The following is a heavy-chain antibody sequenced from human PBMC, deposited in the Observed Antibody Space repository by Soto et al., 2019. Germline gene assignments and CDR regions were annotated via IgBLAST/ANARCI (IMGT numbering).Heavy chain of an antibody. Sequence: QITLKESGPTLVAPTQTLTLTCTLSGFSISTSGVGVAWIRQPPGKALEWLAVIYWDDDKRYNPSLRNRLTVTKDTSKNQVVLAVTNMDPVDTATYYYAHRQIHSGNWDCGVLDYWGPGTLLTISA. D-gene: IGHD1-7*01. V-gene: IGHV2-5*02. CDR3: AHRQIHSGNWDCGVLDY. CDR1: GFSISTSGVG. J-gene: IGHJ4*02. CDR2: IYWDDDK.